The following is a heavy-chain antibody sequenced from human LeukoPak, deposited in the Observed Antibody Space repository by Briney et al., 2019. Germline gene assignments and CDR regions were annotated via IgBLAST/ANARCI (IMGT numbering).Heavy chain of an antibody. V-gene: IGHV3-30*02. CDR3: AKDLVSRLLWFGELQYNWFDP. D-gene: IGHD3-10*01. CDR1: GFTFSSYG. J-gene: IGHJ5*02. CDR2: IRYDGSNK. Sequence: GGSLRLSCAASGFTFSSYGMHWVRQAPGKGLEWVAFIRYDGSNKYYADSVKGRFTISRDNSKNTLYLQMNSLRAEDTAVYYCAKDLVSRLLWFGELQYNWFDPWGQGTLVTVSS.